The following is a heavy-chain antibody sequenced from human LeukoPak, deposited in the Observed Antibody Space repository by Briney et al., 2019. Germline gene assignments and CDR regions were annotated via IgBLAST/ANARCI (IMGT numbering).Heavy chain of an antibody. V-gene: IGHV3-23*01. D-gene: IGHD3-16*01. Sequence: GGSLRLSCAASGFTFSSYAMNWVRQAPGKGLEWVSGISGSGGSTYYADSVKGRFTISRDNSKNTLYLQMNSVRAEDTAVYYCAKETAALVLSPARWGIDYWGQGALVTVSS. CDR1: GFTFSSYA. CDR3: AKETAALVLSPARWGIDY. CDR2: ISGSGGST. J-gene: IGHJ4*02.